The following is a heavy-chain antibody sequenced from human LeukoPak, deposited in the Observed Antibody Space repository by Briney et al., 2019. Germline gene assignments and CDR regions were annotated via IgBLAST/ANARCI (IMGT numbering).Heavy chain of an antibody. D-gene: IGHD2-2*03. CDR1: GFTFSSYA. CDR3: ARVDDLDAFDM. CDR2: ISDDGSNK. Sequence: GGSLRLSCAASGFTFSSYAMHWVRQAPGKGLEWVAVISDDGSNKYYADSVKGRFTISRGNSKNTLYLQMNSLRAEDTAVYYCARVDDLDAFDMWGQGTMVTVSS. J-gene: IGHJ3*02. V-gene: IGHV3-30*04.